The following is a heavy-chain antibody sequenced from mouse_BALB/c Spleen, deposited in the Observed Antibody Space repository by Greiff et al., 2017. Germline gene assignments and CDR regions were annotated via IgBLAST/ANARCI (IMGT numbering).Heavy chain of an antibody. CDR1: GYAFSSSW. D-gene: IGHD2-14*01. J-gene: IGHJ4*01. CDR2: IYPGDGDT. Sequence: QVQLQQSGPELVKPGASVKISCKASGYAFSSSWMNWVKQRPGQGLEWIGRIYPGDGDTNYNGKFKGKATLTADKSSSTPYMQLSSLTSVDSAVYFCARSRYDDAMDYWGQGTSVTVSS. CDR3: ARSRYDDAMDY. V-gene: IGHV1-82*01.